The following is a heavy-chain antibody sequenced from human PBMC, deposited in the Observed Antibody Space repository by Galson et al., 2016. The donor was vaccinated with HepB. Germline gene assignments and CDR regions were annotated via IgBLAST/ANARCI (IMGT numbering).Heavy chain of an antibody. Sequence: SLRLSCAASGFIFNNYAIHWVRQAPGKGLEWVSGISGTGGTTYYADSVKGRFTISRDNSKNTLYLRMNSLRAVDTAVYYCAKGDDFWSGYYGGLWGQGTLVTVSS. CDR2: ISGTGGTT. CDR1: GFIFNNYA. J-gene: IGHJ4*02. CDR3: AKGDDFWSGYYGGL. V-gene: IGHV3-23*01. D-gene: IGHD3-3*01.